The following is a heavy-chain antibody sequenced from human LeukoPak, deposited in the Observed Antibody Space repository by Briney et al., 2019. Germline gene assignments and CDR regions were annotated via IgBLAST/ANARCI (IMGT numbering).Heavy chain of an antibody. D-gene: IGHD3-10*01. Sequence: ASVKVSCKASGYTFTGYYMHWVRQAPGQGLEWMGWINPNSGGTNYAQKFQGRVTMTTDTSTSTAYMELRSLRSDDTAVYYCARWFGGVGSGGFDPWGQGTLVTVSS. V-gene: IGHV1-2*02. J-gene: IGHJ5*02. CDR1: GYTFTGYY. CDR2: INPNSGGT. CDR3: ARWFGGVGSGGFDP.